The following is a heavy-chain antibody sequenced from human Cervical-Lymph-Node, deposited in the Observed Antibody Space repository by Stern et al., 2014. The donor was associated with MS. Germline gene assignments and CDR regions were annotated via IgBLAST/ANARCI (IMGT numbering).Heavy chain of an antibody. J-gene: IGHJ1*01. V-gene: IGHV3-30*04. Sequence: VQLVESGGGVVQPGRSLRLSCAASGFTFSSFAMHLVRQAPGKGLEWVALISYDGSYKYYADSVKGRFTISRDNSKNTLYLQMNSLRAEDTAVYYCARDPITMKVVVKTPYFQRWGQGTLVTVSS. CDR2: ISYDGSYK. CDR1: GFTFSSFA. D-gene: IGHD3-22*01. CDR3: ARDPITMKVVVKTPYFQR.